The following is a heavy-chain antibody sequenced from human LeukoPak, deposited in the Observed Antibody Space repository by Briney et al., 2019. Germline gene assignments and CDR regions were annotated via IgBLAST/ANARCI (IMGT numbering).Heavy chain of an antibody. D-gene: IGHD2-15*01. CDR3: GRVASGGKSNDY. V-gene: IGHV3-53*01. CDR2: IYSSGST. Sequence: PGGSLRLSCAASGVTVSSDYMNWVRQAPGKGLEWVSLIYSSGSTYYADSVKGRFTISRDNSKNTLYLQMNSLRAEDTAVYYSGRVASGGKSNDYWGQGTLVTVSS. J-gene: IGHJ4*02. CDR1: GVTVSSDY.